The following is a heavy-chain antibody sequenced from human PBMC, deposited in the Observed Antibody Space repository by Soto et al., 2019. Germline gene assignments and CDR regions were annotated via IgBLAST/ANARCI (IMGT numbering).Heavy chain of an antibody. Sequence: GGSLRLSCAASGFTCSSYAMGWVRQGPGKGLEWVAVVSIGGSTHYADSVRGRFTISRDNSKNTLSLQMNSLTAEDTAVYFCAKRRGAGGHFDYWGQGALVTVSS. J-gene: IGHJ4*02. V-gene: IGHV3-23*01. D-gene: IGHD2-15*01. CDR1: GFTCSSYA. CDR3: AKRRGAGGHFDY. CDR2: VSIGGST.